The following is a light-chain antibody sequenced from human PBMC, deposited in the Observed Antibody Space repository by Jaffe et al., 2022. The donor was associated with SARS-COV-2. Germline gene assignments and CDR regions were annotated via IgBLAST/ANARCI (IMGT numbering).Light chain of an antibody. CDR2: EVS. CDR1: SSDVGSYNV. CDR3: CSRATSTFLV. J-gene: IGLJ2*01. Sequence: QSALTQPASVSGSPGQSITISCTGTSSDVGSYNVVSWYQQHPGKAPKLMIYEVSKRPSGVSNRFSGSKSGNTASLTISGLQAEDEADYYCCSRATSTFLVFGGGTKLTVL. V-gene: IGLV2-23*02.